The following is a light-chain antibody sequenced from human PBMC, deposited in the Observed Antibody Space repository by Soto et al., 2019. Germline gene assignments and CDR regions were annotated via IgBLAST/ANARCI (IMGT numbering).Light chain of an antibody. CDR2: DAS. V-gene: IGKV3-11*01. Sequence: EILLTQSPATLSLSPGERATLACRASQSVGNYLAWYQQKAGQAPRLLISDASNRATGIPARFSGSGSGTNFTLTISSLEPEDFAVYYCQQRSNWPPLTFGGGTKVEIK. CDR3: QQRSNWPPLT. CDR1: QSVGNY. J-gene: IGKJ4*01.